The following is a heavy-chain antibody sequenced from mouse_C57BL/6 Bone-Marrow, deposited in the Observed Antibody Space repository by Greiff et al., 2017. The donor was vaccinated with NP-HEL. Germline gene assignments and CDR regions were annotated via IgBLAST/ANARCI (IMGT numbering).Heavy chain of an antibody. CDR3: ATYYGSSYCYFDV. CDR2: IDPSDSET. Sequence: VQLQQPGAELVRPGSSVKLSCKASGYTFTSYWMHWVKQRPIQGLEWIGNIDPSDSETHYNQKFKDKATLTVDKSSSTAYMQLSSLTSEDSAVYYCATYYGSSYCYFDVWGTGTTVTVSS. D-gene: IGHD1-1*01. V-gene: IGHV1-52*01. J-gene: IGHJ1*03. CDR1: GYTFTSYW.